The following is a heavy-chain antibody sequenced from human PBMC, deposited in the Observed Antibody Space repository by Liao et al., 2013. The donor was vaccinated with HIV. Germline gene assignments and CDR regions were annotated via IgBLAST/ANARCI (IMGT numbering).Heavy chain of an antibody. CDR2: IYAYGGH. V-gene: IGHV4-4*07. Sequence: QVQLQESGPGLVKPSETLSLTCSVSNGSISPFYWSWIRQPAGKRLEWIGRIYAYGGHRLLVGPSGSRVTMSVDWAKSQFSLKLTSVTAADTAVYYCVRETGNFRTGTIVNLEYWGRGTLGHR. J-gene: IGHJ4*02. CDR1: NGSISPFY. CDR3: VRETGNFRTGTIVNLEY. D-gene: IGHD3-16*02.